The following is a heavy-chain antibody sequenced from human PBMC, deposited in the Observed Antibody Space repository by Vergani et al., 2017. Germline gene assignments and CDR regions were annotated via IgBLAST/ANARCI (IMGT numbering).Heavy chain of an antibody. CDR2: IRSKANSYAT. V-gene: IGHV3-73*01. Sequence: EVQLVESGGGLVQPGGSLKLSCAASGFTFSGSAMHGVRQASGKGLEWVGRIRSKANSYATAYAASVKGRFTISRDDSKNTAYLQMNSLKTEDTAVYYCTRRLGYCSGGSCYCYYGVDVWGQGTTVTVSS. D-gene: IGHD2-15*01. J-gene: IGHJ6*02. CDR3: TRRLGYCSGGSCYCYYGVDV. CDR1: GFTFSGSA.